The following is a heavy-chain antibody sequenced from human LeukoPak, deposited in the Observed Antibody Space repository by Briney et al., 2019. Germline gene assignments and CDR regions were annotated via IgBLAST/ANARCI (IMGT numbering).Heavy chain of an antibody. Sequence: PGRSLRLSCTASGFTFGDYDMSWFRQAPGKGLEWVGFIRSKAYGGTTEYAASVKGRFTISRDDSKSIAYLQMNSLKTEDTAVYYCTKDYYFFDPWGQGTLVTVSS. CDR3: TKDYYFFDP. CDR2: IRSKAYGGTT. V-gene: IGHV3-49*03. J-gene: IGHJ5*02. D-gene: IGHD2-21*02. CDR1: GFTFGDYD.